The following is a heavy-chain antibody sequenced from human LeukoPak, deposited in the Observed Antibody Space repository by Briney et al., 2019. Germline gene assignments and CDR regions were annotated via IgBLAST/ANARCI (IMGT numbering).Heavy chain of an antibody. J-gene: IGHJ4*02. CDR3: AKSYSGSYPRYFDY. V-gene: IGHV3-23*01. CDR2: ISGSGGST. CDR1: GFTFSSYA. Sequence: GGSLRLSCAAPGFTFSSYAMSWVRQAPGKGLEWVPAISGSGGSTYYADSVKGRFTISRDNSKNTLYLQMNSLRAEDTAVYYCAKSYSGSYPRYFDYWGQGTLVTVSS. D-gene: IGHD1-26*01.